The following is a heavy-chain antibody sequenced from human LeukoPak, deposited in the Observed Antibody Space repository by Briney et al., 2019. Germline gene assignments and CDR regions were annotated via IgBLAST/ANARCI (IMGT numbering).Heavy chain of an antibody. CDR2: IYYSGST. CDR1: GGSISSYY. D-gene: IGHD3-3*01. J-gene: IGHJ4*02. Sequence: DPSETLSLTCTVSGGSISSYYWSWIRQPPGKGLEWIGYIYYSGSTNYNPSLKSRVTISVDTSKNQFSLKLSSVTAADTAVYYCARTYYDFWSGYYPLYFDYWGQGTLVTVSS. CDR3: ARTYYDFWSGYYPLYFDY. V-gene: IGHV4-59*01.